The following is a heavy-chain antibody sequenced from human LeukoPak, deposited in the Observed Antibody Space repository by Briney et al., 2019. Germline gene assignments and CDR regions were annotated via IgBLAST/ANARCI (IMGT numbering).Heavy chain of an antibody. CDR3: TTGRRYQLYDY. CDR2: FAPEDGEA. J-gene: IGHJ4*02. D-gene: IGHD1-1*01. Sequence: ASVKVSCTVFGNTLTELSMHWVRQAPGKGLESMGGFAPEDGEAIYAQQFQGRLTMTEDTSTDTAYMELSSLTSEDTAVYYCTTGRRYQLYDYWGQGTLVTVSS. V-gene: IGHV1-24*01. CDR1: GNTLTELS.